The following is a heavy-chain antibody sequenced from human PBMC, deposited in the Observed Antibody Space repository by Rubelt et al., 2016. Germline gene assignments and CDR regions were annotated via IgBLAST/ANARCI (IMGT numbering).Heavy chain of an antibody. Sequence: QVQLQQWGAGLLKPSETLSLTCAVYGGSFSGYYWSWIRQPPGKGLEWIGEINHSGSTNYNPSLKSRVTIAVDTSKNQFSLKLSSVTAAETAGYYCARARFPRAFDYWGQGTLVTVSS. CDR3: ARARFPRAFDY. CDR1: GGSFSGYY. CDR2: INHSGST. D-gene: IGHD3-16*01. V-gene: IGHV4-34*01. J-gene: IGHJ4*02.